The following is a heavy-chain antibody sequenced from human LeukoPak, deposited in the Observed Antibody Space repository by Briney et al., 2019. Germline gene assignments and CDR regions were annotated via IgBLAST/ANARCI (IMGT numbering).Heavy chain of an antibody. CDR3: ARVSESEWSFDL. Sequence: GGSLRLSCAASGFTFSSYWMNWVRQAPGKGLEWVANINQDGSDKYYVDSVKGRFTISRDNAKNSLYLQMNSLRAEDTAVYYCARVSESEWSFDLWGRGTLVTVSS. D-gene: IGHD1-14*01. CDR1: GFTFSSYW. CDR2: INQDGSDK. V-gene: IGHV3-7*01. J-gene: IGHJ2*01.